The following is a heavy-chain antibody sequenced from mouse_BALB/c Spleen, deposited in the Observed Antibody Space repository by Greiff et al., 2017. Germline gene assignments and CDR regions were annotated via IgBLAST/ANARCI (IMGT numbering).Heavy chain of an antibody. V-gene: IGHV14-1*02. CDR1: GFNIKDYY. CDR3: ARSKEGFAY. Sequence: VQLQQSGAELVRPGALVKLSCKASGFNIKDYYMHWVKQRPEQGLEWIGWIDPENGNTIYDPKFQGKASITADTSSNTAYLQLSSLTSEDTAVYYCARSKEGFAYWGQGTLVTVSA. J-gene: IGHJ3*01. CDR2: IDPENGNT.